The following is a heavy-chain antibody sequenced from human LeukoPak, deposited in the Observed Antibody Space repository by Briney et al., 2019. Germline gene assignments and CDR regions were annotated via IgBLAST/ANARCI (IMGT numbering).Heavy chain of an antibody. CDR3: AKSGSGYYYGSGSYLVDF. Sequence: PGRSLRLSCAASGLTFSSYGTHCVRPPPRKRLEWVAAISYDGGKRYYAASVKGRFTISRDNTNNTLYLQMNNLRAEDTAVYYCAKSGSGYYYGSGSYLVDFWGQGTLVTVSS. CDR2: ISYDGGKR. J-gene: IGHJ4*02. CDR1: GLTFSSYG. D-gene: IGHD3-10*01. V-gene: IGHV3-30*18.